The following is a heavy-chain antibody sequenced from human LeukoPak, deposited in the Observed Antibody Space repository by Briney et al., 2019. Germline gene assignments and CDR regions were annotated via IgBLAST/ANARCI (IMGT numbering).Heavy chain of an antibody. CDR1: GFSIINYG. CDR2: IFTSDSSI. V-gene: IGHV3-48*03. D-gene: IGHD3-16*01. CDR3: ARAHGLTYFDS. Sequence: GGSLILSCAASGFSIINYGMTWVRQAPGKGLEWVSYIFTSDSSIFFADSVRGRFTISGDNAKSTLYLQMNSLRAEDTGVYFCARAHGLTYFDSWGQGTLVTVSS. J-gene: IGHJ4*02.